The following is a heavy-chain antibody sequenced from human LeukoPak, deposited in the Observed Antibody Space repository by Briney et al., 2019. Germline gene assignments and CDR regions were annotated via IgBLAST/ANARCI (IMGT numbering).Heavy chain of an antibody. D-gene: IGHD1-26*01. Sequence: GGSLRLSCAASGFTFSSYAMSWVRQAPGKGLEWVSAIGGSGGSTYYADSVKGRFTISRDNSKNTLYLQMNSLRAEDTAVYYCATSGSYFPDAFDIWGQGTMVTVSS. V-gene: IGHV3-23*01. J-gene: IGHJ3*02. CDR1: GFTFSSYA. CDR3: ATSGSYFPDAFDI. CDR2: IGGSGGST.